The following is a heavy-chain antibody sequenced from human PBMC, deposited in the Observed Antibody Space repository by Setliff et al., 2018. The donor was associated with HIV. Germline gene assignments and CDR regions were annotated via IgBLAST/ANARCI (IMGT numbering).Heavy chain of an antibody. Sequence: SETLSLTCTVSGYSISSDYWWGWIRQPPGKGLEWIGSIYHSGNTYYNPSLKSRVIISVDMSKNQFSLKLTSVTAADTAVFYCARSVMTTTNYFDYWGPGTLVHRPL. CDR3: ARSVMTTTNYFDY. CDR2: IYHSGNT. D-gene: IGHD4-4*01. J-gene: IGHJ4*02. CDR1: GYSISSDYW. V-gene: IGHV4-38-2*02.